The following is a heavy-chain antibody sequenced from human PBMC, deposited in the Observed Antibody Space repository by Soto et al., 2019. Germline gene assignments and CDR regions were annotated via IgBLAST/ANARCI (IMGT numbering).Heavy chain of an antibody. CDR1: GFTFSSYA. Sequence: ESGGGVVQPGRSLRLSCAASGFTFSSYAMHWVRQAPGKGLEWVAVISYDGSNKYYADSVKGRFTISRDNSKNTLYLQMNSLRAEDTAVYYCARGLTAQYYYYYYGMDVWGQGTTVTVSS. D-gene: IGHD1-20*01. CDR3: ARGLTAQYYYYYYGMDV. J-gene: IGHJ6*02. V-gene: IGHV3-30-3*01. CDR2: ISYDGSNK.